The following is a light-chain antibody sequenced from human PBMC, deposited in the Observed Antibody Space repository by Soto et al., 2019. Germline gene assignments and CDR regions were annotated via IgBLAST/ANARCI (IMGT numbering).Light chain of an antibody. V-gene: IGKV3-20*01. J-gene: IGKJ4*01. CDR3: HQYSSSPLT. Sequence: EFVLTQSPGTLSLSPGERATLSCRASQSVRSNYLAWYQQKPGQAPRLFIYGASSRATGIPDRFSGSGSGTDFTLTISRLEPEDFAVYYCHQYSSSPLTFGGGTKVDIK. CDR1: QSVRSNY. CDR2: GAS.